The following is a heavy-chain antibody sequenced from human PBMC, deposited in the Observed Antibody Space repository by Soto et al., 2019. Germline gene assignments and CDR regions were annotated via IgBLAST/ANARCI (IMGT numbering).Heavy chain of an antibody. V-gene: IGHV3-30*03. Sequence: QVQLLESVGGVVQPGRSLRLSCAASGFTFSSYGMHWVRQAPGKGLEWVAVISYDGSNKYYADSVKGRFTISRDNSKNTLYLQMNSLRAEDTAVYYCARGTIAAAGTPDRVFGSYYYYGMDVWGQGTTVTVSS. CDR3: ARGTIAAAGTPDRVFGSYYYYGMDV. D-gene: IGHD6-13*01. CDR2: ISYDGSNK. J-gene: IGHJ6*02. CDR1: GFTFSSYG.